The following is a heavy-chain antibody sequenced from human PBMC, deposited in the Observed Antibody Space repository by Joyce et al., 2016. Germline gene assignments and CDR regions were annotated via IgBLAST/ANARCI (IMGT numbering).Heavy chain of an antibody. CDR1: GYNFTNYG. CDR3: ARDNILISSAVDI. V-gene: IGHV1-18*01. CDR2: IRGYNGNT. J-gene: IGHJ3*02. D-gene: IGHD6-19*01. Sequence: QVQLVQSGVEMKKPGASVRVSCKVSGYNFTNYGISRGRQAPGQGLEWMGWIRGYNGNTRYSQKLQGRVTMTTEKSTSRVYLVLRTLRSDDTAVYYCARDNILISSAVDIWGQGTMVTVSS.